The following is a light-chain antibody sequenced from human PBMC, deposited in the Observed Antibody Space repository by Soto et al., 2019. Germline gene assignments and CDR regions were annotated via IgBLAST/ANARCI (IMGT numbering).Light chain of an antibody. CDR1: QSISTY. V-gene: IGKV1-39*01. Sequence: DIQMTQSPSSLSASVGDRVTITCRASQSISTYFNWYQQKPGKAPKLLIDTASSLQSGVPSRFSGRGSGTDFTLTISSLQPEDFATYYCQQTYSTPITFGQGTRLELK. CDR3: QQTYSTPIT. J-gene: IGKJ5*01. CDR2: TAS.